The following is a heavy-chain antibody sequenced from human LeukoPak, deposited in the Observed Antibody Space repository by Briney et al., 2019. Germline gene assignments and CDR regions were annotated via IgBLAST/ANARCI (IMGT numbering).Heavy chain of an antibody. CDR2: IGDSGGST. V-gene: IGHV3-23*01. J-gene: IGHJ4*02. CDR1: GFTLGAM. CDR3: AKYRGFGDSYDS. Sequence: GSLRLYCAASGFTLGAMSWLRQAPGKGLEWVSTIGDSGGSTYYADSVKGRFTISRDNSKNTLYLQMNSLRAEDSAVYYCAKYRGFGDSYDSWGQGTLVTVSS. D-gene: IGHD3-10*01.